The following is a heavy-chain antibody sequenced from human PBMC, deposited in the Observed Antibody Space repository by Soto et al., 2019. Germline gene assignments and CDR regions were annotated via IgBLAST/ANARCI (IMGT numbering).Heavy chain of an antibody. CDR2: MNTNSGNT. Sequence: QVQLVQSGAEVKKPGASVKVSCKSSGYTFTSYDINWVRQATGQGLEWMGWMNTNSGNTGYAQKFPGRLNMTRDSSIRTAYMERSSVRSEDAAVYYCARGRFQGCLLWPSDAFDIWGQGTMVTVSS. CDR1: GYTFTSYD. D-gene: IGHD3-9*01. V-gene: IGHV1-8*01. J-gene: IGHJ3*02. CDR3: ARGRFQGCLLWPSDAFDI.